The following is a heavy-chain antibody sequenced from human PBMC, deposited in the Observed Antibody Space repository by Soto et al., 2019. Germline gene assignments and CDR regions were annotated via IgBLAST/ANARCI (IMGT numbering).Heavy chain of an antibody. Sequence: EVQLVESGGGMVQPGGSLRLSCVASGFSFSSYAMHWVRQAPGKGLEYVSAISSSGGSTYYADSVKGRFTISRDNSKNTVSLQMGSLRAEDMAVYYCARSFICYHDYWGQGTLVTVSS. CDR2: ISSSGGST. D-gene: IGHD1-26*01. CDR3: ARSFICYHDY. V-gene: IGHV3-64*07. J-gene: IGHJ4*02. CDR1: GFSFSSYA.